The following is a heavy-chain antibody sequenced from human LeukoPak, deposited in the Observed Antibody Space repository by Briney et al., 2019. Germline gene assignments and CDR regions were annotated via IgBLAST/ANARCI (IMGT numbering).Heavy chain of an antibody. CDR2: IYYSGSTPRGKT. CDR1: GGSISSSNYY. D-gene: IGHD2-8*01. CDR3: ARGDRINGEFDY. J-gene: IGHJ4*02. Sequence: PSETLSLTCTASGGSISSSNYYWGWIRQPPGKGLEWIGSIYYSGSTPRGKTYYNPSLQSRVTISVDRSKNQFSLKLSSVTAADTAVYYCARGDRINGEFDYWGQGTLVTVSS. V-gene: IGHV4-39*07.